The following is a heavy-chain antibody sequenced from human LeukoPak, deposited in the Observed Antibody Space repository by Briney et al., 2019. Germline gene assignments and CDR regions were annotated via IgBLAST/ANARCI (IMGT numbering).Heavy chain of an antibody. V-gene: IGHV1-8*01. J-gene: IGHJ5*02. CDR1: GYTFTSYD. CDR2: MNPNSGNT. Sequence: ASVKVSCKASGYTFTSYDINWVRQATGQGLEWMGWMNPNSGNTGYAQKFQGGVTMTRNTSISTAYMELSSLRSEDTAVYYCARSRYSSSWYAPAENWFDPWGQGTLVTVSS. CDR3: ARSRYSSSWYAPAENWFDP. D-gene: IGHD6-13*01.